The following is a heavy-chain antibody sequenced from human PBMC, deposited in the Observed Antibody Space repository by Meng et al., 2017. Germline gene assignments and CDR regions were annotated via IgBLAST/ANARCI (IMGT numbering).Heavy chain of an antibody. J-gene: IGHJ4*02. D-gene: IGHD6-19*01. CDR2: IYWDDDK. CDR3: AHRREIGDGQWLVPYYFDY. CDR1: GFSLSTSGVG. V-gene: IGHV2-5*02. Sequence: SGPTLVKPPQTLTLTCTFSGFSLSTSGVGVGWIRQPPGKALEWLALIYWDDDKRYSPSLKSRLTITKDTSKNQVVLTMTNMDPVDTATYYCAHRREIGDGQWLVPYYFDYWGQGTLVTVSS.